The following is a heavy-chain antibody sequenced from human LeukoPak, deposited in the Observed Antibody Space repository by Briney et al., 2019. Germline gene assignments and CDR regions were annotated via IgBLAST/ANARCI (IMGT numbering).Heavy chain of an antibody. CDR3: ARSPPISQFDY. Sequence: PGGSLRLSCAASGFTVSGNYMSWVRQAPGKGLEWVSVIYSGGSTYYADSVKGRFTISRDNSKNTLYLQMNSLRAEDSAVYYCARSPPISQFDYWGQGTLVTVSS. J-gene: IGHJ4*02. CDR1: GFTVSGNY. V-gene: IGHV3-66*02. CDR2: IYSGGST.